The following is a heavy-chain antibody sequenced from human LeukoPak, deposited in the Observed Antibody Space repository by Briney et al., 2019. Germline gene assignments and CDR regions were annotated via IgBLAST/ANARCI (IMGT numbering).Heavy chain of an antibody. Sequence: SETLSLTCTVSGGSISSSSYYWGWIRQPPGKGLEWIGYIYYSGSTNYNPSLKSRVTISVDTSKNQSSLKLSSVTAADTAVYYCAKGPAGGSSGYYYMDVWGKGTTVTVSS. V-gene: IGHV4-61*05. D-gene: IGHD1-26*01. CDR3: AKGPAGGSSGYYYMDV. J-gene: IGHJ6*03. CDR2: IYYSGST. CDR1: GGSISSSSYY.